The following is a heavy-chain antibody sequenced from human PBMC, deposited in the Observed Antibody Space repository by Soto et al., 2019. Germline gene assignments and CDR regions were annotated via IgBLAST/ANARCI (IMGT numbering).Heavy chain of an antibody. CDR2: ISGSGGST. J-gene: IGHJ6*02. CDR3: AKEIRWSPSYYDYSGMDV. D-gene: IGHD4-17*01. V-gene: IGHV3-23*01. Sequence: PGGSLRLSCAASGFTFSSYAMSWVRQAPGKGLEWVSAISGSGGSTYYADSVKGRFTISRDNSKNTLYLQMNSLRAEDTAVYYCAKEIRWSPSYYDYSGMDVWGQETTVTVSS. CDR1: GFTFSSYA.